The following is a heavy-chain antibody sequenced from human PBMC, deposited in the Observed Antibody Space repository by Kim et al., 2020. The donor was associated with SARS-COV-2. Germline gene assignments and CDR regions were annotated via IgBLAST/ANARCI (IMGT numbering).Heavy chain of an antibody. V-gene: IGHV6-1*01. CDR2: TYYRSEWYN. Sequence: SQTLSLTCAISGDSVSAYSVAWNWVRQSPSRGLEWLGRTYYRSEWYNDYAVSVKGRITINPDTSQNRFSLQLKSMTPEDTAVYYCARGINSAFDIWGQGTVVTVSS. CDR3: ARGINSAFDI. D-gene: IGHD5-18*01. CDR1: GDSVSAYSVA. J-gene: IGHJ3*02.